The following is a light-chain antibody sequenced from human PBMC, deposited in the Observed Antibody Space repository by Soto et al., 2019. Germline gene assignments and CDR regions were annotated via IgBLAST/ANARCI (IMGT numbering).Light chain of an antibody. CDR1: SSDVGGYNR. J-gene: IGLJ1*01. CDR2: QVT. V-gene: IGLV2-8*01. CDR3: SSYADDSSYV. Sequence: QSALTQPPSASGSPGQSVTISCTGTSSDVGGYNRVSWYPQHPGKAPKLMIYQVTKRPPGVPGRFSASKSGNTASLTVSGLQAEDEADYYCSSYADDSSYVFGTGTKLTVL.